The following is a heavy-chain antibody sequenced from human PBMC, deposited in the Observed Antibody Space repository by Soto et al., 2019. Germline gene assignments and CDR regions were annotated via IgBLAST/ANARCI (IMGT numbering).Heavy chain of an antibody. V-gene: IGHV4-59*08. CDR1: GASISSYY. D-gene: IGHD2-15*01. CDR2: MSNSGST. CDR3: VRHATDHRGNAEDWYFDL. J-gene: IGHJ2*01. Sequence: QVQLQESGPGLVRPSETLSLTCTVSGASISSYYWTWVRQPPGKGLEWIGYMSNSGSTNYNPSFRSRFTMSVDTSKNQLSLKLSSVTAADTAVYYCVRHATDHRGNAEDWYFDLWGRGTLVSVSS.